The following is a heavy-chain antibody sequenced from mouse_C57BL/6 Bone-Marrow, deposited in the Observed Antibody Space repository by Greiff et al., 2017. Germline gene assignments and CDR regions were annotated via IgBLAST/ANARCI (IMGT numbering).Heavy chain of an antibody. D-gene: IGHD4-1*01. J-gene: IGHJ3*01. V-gene: IGHV2-2*01. Sequence: VQLQQSGPGLVQPSQSLSITCTVSGFSLTSYGVHWVRQSPGKGLEWLGVIWSGGSTDYNAAFISRLSISKDNSKSQVFFKMNSLQADDTAIYYCARNWDRFAYWGQGTLGTVSA. CDR3: ARNWDRFAY. CDR1: GFSLTSYG. CDR2: IWSGGST.